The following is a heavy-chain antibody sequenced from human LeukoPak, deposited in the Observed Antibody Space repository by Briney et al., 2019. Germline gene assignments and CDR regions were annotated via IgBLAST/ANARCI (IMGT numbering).Heavy chain of an antibody. CDR1: GGSINNGGYY. V-gene: IGHV4-31*03. CDR3: ARGPESGYYGSGSFRP. CDR2: IYYSGST. Sequence: TLSLTCTVSGGSINNGGYYWSWSRQHPGKGLEWIGYIYYSGSTYYNPSLKSRVTISLDTSTNQVSLKLNSVTAADTAVYYCARGPESGYYGSGSFRPWGQGTLVTVSS. D-gene: IGHD3-10*01. J-gene: IGHJ5*02.